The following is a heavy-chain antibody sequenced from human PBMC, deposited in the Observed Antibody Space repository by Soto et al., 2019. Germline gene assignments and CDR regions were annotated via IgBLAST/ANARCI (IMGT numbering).Heavy chain of an antibody. J-gene: IGHJ6*02. CDR3: ARHRRNHDFWSGYYYGMDV. Sequence: EVQLVESGGGLVKPGGSLRLSCAASGFTFSSYSMNWVRQAPGKGLEWVSSISSSSSYIYYADSVKGRFTISRDNAKNSLYLQMNSLRAEDTAVYYCARHRRNHDFWSGYYYGMDVWGQGTTVTVSS. CDR2: ISSSSSYI. CDR1: GFTFSSYS. D-gene: IGHD3-3*01. V-gene: IGHV3-21*01.